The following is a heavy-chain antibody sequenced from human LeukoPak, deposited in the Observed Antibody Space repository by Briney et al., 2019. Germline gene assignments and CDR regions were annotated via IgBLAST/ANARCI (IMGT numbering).Heavy chain of an antibody. CDR1: GFTFSSCW. V-gene: IGHV3-7*01. CDR2: IKQDGSEK. CDR3: ARVGYSSGWYSGYFDY. Sequence: PGGSLRLSCAASGFTFSSCWMSWVRQAPGKGLEWVANIKQDGSEKYYVDSVKGRFTISRDNAKNSLYLQMNSLRAEDTAVYYCARVGYSSGWYSGYFDYWGQGTLVTVSS. J-gene: IGHJ4*02. D-gene: IGHD6-19*01.